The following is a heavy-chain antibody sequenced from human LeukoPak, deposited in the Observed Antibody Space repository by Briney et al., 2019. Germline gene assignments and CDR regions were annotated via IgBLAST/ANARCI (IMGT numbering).Heavy chain of an antibody. Sequence: PSETLSLTCTVSGGSISGCHWSWIRQPPGKGLEWLGYIYYSGSSNYNPSLKSRVTMSADTSKNQFSLKLSSVTAADTAVYYCARVPRSYYYYYYMDVWGKGTTVTVSS. CDR1: GGSISGCH. CDR3: ARVPRSYYYYYYMDV. J-gene: IGHJ6*03. V-gene: IGHV4-59*01. CDR2: IYYSGSS.